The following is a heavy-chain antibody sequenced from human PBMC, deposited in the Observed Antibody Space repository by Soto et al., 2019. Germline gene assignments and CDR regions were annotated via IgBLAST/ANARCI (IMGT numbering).Heavy chain of an antibody. CDR2: IHHSGST. CDR3: TTDLWRIAVVVGSTGYFNP. CDR1: GDSISSSNW. Sequence: ETLSLTCGVSGDSISSSNWWNWVRQPPGKGLEWIGEIHHSGSTNYNPSLKSRVTISVDKSKNQFSLKLNSVTAADTAVYYCTTDLWRIAVVVGSTGYFNPWGQGTPVTVSS. J-gene: IGHJ5*02. D-gene: IGHD2-15*01. V-gene: IGHV4-4*02.